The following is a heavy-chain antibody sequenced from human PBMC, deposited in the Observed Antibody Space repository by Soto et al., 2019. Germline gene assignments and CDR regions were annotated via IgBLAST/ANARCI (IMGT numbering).Heavy chain of an antibody. V-gene: IGHV4-4*02. CDR3: ARRWGEGRVDY. CDR2: IYHSGNT. Sequence: VQLQESGPGLVKPSGTLSLTCAVSGGSISSSNWWSWVRQPPGKGLEWIGEIYHSGNTNYNPSLKSRVTMAGDKSRNQFSLKLSSVTAADTAVYYCARRWGEGRVDYWGQGTLVTVSS. J-gene: IGHJ4*02. D-gene: IGHD3-10*01. CDR1: GGSISSSNW.